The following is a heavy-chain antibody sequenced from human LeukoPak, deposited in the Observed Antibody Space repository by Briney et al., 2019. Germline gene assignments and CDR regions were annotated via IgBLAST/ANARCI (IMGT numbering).Heavy chain of an antibody. D-gene: IGHD1-7*01. CDR2: ITWNSGTI. J-gene: IGHJ3*02. CDR1: GFTFDDYA. CDR3: AKDVTGTGAFDI. V-gene: IGHV3-9*01. Sequence: GGSLRLSCAASGFTFDDYAMHWVRQGPGKGLEWVSGITWNSGTIGYADSVKGRFTISRDNAKTSLYLQMNSLRAEDTALHYCAKDVTGTGAFDIWGQGTMVTVSS.